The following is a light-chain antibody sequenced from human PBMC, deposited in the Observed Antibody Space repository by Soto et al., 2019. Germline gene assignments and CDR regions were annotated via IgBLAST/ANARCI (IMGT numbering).Light chain of an antibody. CDR1: SSDVGAYNY. V-gene: IGLV2-8*01. J-gene: IGLJ3*02. CDR2: EVT. Sequence: QSALTQPPSASGSPGQSVTISCTGTSSDVGAYNYVCWYQQHPGKAPKLIISEVTKRPSGVPDRFSGSKSGNTASLTVTGLQAEDEADYYCSSYAGSNNPWAFGGGTKVTVL. CDR3: SSYAGSNNPWA.